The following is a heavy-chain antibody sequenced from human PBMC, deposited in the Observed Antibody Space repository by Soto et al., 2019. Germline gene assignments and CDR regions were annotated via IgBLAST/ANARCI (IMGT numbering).Heavy chain of an antibody. CDR1: GFTFSSYG. D-gene: IGHD2-2*02. J-gene: IGHJ4*02. V-gene: IGHV3-30*18. CDR3: AKDQVVVPAAIFREVFTGYYFDY. Sequence: QVQLVESGGGVVQPGRSLRLSCAASGFTFSSYGMHWVRQAPGKGLEWVAVISYDGSNKYYADSVKGRFTIFRDNSKNTLYLQMNSLRAEDTAVYYCAKDQVVVPAAIFREVFTGYYFDYWGQGTLVTVSS. CDR2: ISYDGSNK.